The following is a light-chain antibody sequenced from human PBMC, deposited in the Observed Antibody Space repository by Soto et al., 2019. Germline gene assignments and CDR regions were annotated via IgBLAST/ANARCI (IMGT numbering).Light chain of an antibody. V-gene: IGLV2-8*01. Sequence: QSVLTQPPSASGSPGQSVTISCTGASSDIGTYDYVSWYQHLPDKAPKLIIYEVSKRPSGVPDRFSGSKSGNTASLTVSGLQAEDEGGYYCCSYGGGNNFYVFGTGTKVTVL. CDR3: CSYGGGNNFYV. CDR2: EVS. J-gene: IGLJ1*01. CDR1: SSDIGTYDY.